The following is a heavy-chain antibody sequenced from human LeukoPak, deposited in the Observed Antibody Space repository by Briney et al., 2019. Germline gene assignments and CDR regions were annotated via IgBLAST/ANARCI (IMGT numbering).Heavy chain of an antibody. CDR3: ARAAVPAAPYNWFDP. D-gene: IGHD2-2*01. CDR1: GGSITSHY. CDR2: IYYTGET. Sequence: SETLSLTCSVSGGSITSHYWSWIRQPPGKGLEWLGYIYYTGETRSIPSLRSRLTMSVDTSKNQFSLNLGSVTAADTAVYYCARAAVPAAPYNWFDPWGQGTLVIVSS. V-gene: IGHV4-59*11. J-gene: IGHJ5*02.